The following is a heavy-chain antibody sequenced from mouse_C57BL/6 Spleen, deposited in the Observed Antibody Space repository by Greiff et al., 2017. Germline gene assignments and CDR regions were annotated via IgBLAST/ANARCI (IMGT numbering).Heavy chain of an antibody. CDR2: ISYSGST. Sequence: EVKLVESGPGMVKPSQSLSLTCTVTGYSITSGYDWHWIRHFPGNKLEWMGYISYSGSTNYNPSLKSRISITHDTSKNHFFLKLNSVTTEDTATYYCARGGSSPFAYWGQGTLVTVSA. J-gene: IGHJ3*01. V-gene: IGHV3-1*01. CDR3: ARGGSSPFAY. CDR1: GYSITSGYD. D-gene: IGHD1-1*01.